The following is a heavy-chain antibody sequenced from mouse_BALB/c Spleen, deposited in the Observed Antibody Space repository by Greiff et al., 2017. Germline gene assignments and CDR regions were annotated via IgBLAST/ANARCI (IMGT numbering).Heavy chain of an antibody. D-gene: IGHD2-2*01. J-gene: IGHJ3*01. V-gene: IGHV3-8*02. CDR2: ISYSGST. CDR3: ARGAYGYDQAWFAY. CDR1: GDSITSGY. Sequence: VQLKESGPSLVKPSQTLSLTCSVTGDSITSGYWNWIRKFPGNKLEYMGYISYSGSTYYNPSLKSRISITRDTSKNQYYLQLNSVTTEDTATYYCARGAYGYDQAWFAYWGQGTLVTVSA.